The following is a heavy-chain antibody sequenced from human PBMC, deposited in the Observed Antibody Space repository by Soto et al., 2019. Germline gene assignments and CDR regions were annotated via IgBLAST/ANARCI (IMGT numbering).Heavy chain of an antibody. CDR2: ISANDVGT. CDR3: AKIPTGSGSSKFDY. D-gene: IGHD3-10*01. J-gene: IGHJ4*02. CDR1: GFTLRNYA. Sequence: PGGSLRLSCEASGFTLRNYAMTWVRQAPGKGLEWVSLISANDVGTYYAESVKTRFTISTDQSRNTVYLQMDSLRADDTAMYYCAKIPTGSGSSKFDYWGQGIQVTVSS. V-gene: IGHV3-23*01.